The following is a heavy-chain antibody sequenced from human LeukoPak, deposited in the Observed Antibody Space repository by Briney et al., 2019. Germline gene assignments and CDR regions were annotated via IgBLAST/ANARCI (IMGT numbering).Heavy chain of an antibody. V-gene: IGHV3-30*02. D-gene: IGHD2-21*02. CDR1: EFTFSDLG. CDR3: AKDVGDCY. Sequence: SGGSLRLSCAASEFTFSDLGMHWVRQTPGKGLEWLAFIRFDGSAKFYADSVKGRFSISRDNSRNTLFLQMNSLRIEDTAVYHCAKDVGDCYWGQGTLVTVSS. J-gene: IGHJ4*02. CDR2: IRFDGSAK.